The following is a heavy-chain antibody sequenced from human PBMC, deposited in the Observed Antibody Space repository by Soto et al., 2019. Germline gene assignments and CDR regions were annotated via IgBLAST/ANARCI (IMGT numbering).Heavy chain of an antibody. CDR3: ARERSYGHDY. J-gene: IGHJ4*02. D-gene: IGHD5-18*01. CDR1: GCTFSSYT. V-gene: IGHV1-69*05. Sequence: SVKVSRKACGCTFSSYTISCVRQAPGQGLEWMGGIIPIFGTANYAQKFQGRVTITRDTSASTAYMELRSLRSDDTAVYYCARERSYGHDYWGQGTLVTVSS. CDR2: IIPIFGTA.